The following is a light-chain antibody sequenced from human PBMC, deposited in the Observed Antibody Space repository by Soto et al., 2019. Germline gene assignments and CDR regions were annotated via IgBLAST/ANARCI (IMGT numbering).Light chain of an antibody. V-gene: IGKV1-39*01. J-gene: IGKJ4*01. CDR3: QESQSVPLT. CDR1: LRISKY. Sequence: DIEVIQSPSSLSASVGDRVTITCRASLRISKYLNWYQQLPGKAPKLLIYGASSLQSGVPSRFSGSGSVTDLTLTNSGLQPEDSATYYCQESQSVPLTFVEGTKLEI. CDR2: GAS.